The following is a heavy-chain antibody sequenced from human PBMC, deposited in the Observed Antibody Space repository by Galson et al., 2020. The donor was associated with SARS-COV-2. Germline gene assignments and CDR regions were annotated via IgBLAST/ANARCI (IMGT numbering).Heavy chain of an antibody. J-gene: IGHJ4*02. CDR2: IYWDDDK. Sequence: SGPTLVKPTQTLTLTCTFSGFSLSTSGVGVGWIRQPPGKALEWLALIYWDDDKRYSPSLKSRLTITKDTSKNQVVLTMTNMDPVDTATYYCAHLEIEDYYDSRGYFIGMYYFDYWGQGTLVTVSS. CDR1: GFSLSTSGVG. V-gene: IGHV2-5*02. D-gene: IGHD3-22*01. CDR3: AHLEIEDYYDSRGYFIGMYYFDY.